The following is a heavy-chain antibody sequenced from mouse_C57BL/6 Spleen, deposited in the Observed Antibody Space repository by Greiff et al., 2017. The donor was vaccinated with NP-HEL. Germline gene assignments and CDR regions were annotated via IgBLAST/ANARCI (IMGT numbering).Heavy chain of an antibody. V-gene: IGHV1-50*01. D-gene: IGHD1-1*01. CDR3: ARDYYYGSSSLFDD. J-gene: IGHJ2*01. CDR2: IDPSDSYT. CDR1: GYTFTSYW. Sequence: VQLQQPGAELVKPGASVKLSCKASGYTFTSYWMQWVKQRPGQGLEWIGEIDPSDSYTNYNQKFKGKATLTVDTSSSTAYMQLSSLTSEDSAVYYCARDYYYGSSSLFDDWGQGTTLTVSS.